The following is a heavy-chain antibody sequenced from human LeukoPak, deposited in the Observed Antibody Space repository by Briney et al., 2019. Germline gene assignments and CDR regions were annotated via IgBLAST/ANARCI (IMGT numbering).Heavy chain of an antibody. V-gene: IGHV4-61*09. CDR2: IYSSGST. Sequence: SETLSLTFTVSGGSISSSGYYWSWIRQAAGKGLEWIGHIYSSGSTNYKPSLKSRVTMSVDRSKNQFSLKLTSVTAADTAVYYCARAVGPGSGITDPFDPWGQGTLVTVSS. CDR1: GGSISSSGYY. CDR3: ARAVGPGSGITDPFDP. J-gene: IGHJ5*02. D-gene: IGHD6-19*01.